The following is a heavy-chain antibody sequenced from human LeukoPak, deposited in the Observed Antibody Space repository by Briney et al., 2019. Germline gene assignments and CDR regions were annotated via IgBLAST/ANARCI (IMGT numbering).Heavy chain of an antibody. CDR1: GGSLTSGSYY. J-gene: IGHJ6*03. D-gene: IGHD5-24*01. V-gene: IGHV4-61*01. CDR3: ATSLESYYYMDV. Sequence: PSETLSLTCTLSGGSLTSGSYYSSWIRQPPEKGLEWIGYIYYTGSTDYNPSLKSRVTISVETSKNQFSLQLSSVTAADTAIYYCATSLESYYYMDVWGKGTTVTVSS. CDR2: IYYTGST.